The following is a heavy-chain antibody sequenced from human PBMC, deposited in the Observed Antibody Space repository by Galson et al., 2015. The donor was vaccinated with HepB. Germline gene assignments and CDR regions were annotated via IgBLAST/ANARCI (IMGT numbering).Heavy chain of an antibody. D-gene: IGHD3-10*01. CDR2: ISAYNGNT. Sequence: SVKVSCKASGYTFTSYGISWVRQAPGQGLEWMGWISAYNGNTNYAQKLQGRVTMTTDTSTSTAYMELRSLRSDDTAVYYCARVYRDGSPPFHSYYGMDVWGQGTTVTVSS. CDR1: GYTFTSYG. CDR3: ARVYRDGSPPFHSYYGMDV. J-gene: IGHJ6*02. V-gene: IGHV1-18*01.